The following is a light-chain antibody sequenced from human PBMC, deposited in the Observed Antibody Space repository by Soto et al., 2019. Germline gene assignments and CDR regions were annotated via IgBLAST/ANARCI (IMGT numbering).Light chain of an antibody. CDR3: QKYGSSPRT. Sequence: EIVLTQSPGTLSLSPGERATLSCRASQSVTSNYISWHQQKPGQAPRLLIYGASSRATGIPDRFSGSGSGTDFTLTISRLEPEDFAVYYCQKYGSSPRTFGQGTKVEIK. V-gene: IGKV3-20*01. J-gene: IGKJ1*01. CDR1: QSVTSNY. CDR2: GAS.